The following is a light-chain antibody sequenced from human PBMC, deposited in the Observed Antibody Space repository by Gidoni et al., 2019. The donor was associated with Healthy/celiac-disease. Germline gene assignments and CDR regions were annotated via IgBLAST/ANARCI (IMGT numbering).Light chain of an antibody. CDR3: QSYDSSLSGPWV. Sequence: QSVLTQPPSVSGAPGQRVTISCTGSSSNIGAGHDVHWYQQLPGTAPKLLIYGNSNRPSGVPDRFSGSKSGTSASLAITGLQAEDEADYYCQSYDSSLSGPWVFGGGTKLTVL. J-gene: IGLJ3*02. V-gene: IGLV1-40*01. CDR1: SSNIGAGHD. CDR2: GNS.